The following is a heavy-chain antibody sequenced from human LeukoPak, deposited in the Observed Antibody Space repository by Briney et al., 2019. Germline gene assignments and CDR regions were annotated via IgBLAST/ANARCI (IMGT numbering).Heavy chain of an antibody. CDR3: VRGQRWIQLSGHYYYYGMDV. CDR1: GYTFTSYD. D-gene: IGHD5-18*01. Sequence: ASVKVSCKASGYTFTSYDINWVRQATGQGLEWMGWMNPNSGNTGYAQKFQGRVTMTRNTSISTAYMELSSLRSEDTAVYYCVRGQRWIQLSGHYYYYGMDVWGQGTTVTVSS. V-gene: IGHV1-8*01. CDR2: MNPNSGNT. J-gene: IGHJ6*02.